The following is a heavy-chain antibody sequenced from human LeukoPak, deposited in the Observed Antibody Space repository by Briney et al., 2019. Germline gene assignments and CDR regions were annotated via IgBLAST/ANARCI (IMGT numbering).Heavy chain of an antibody. CDR2: IYYSGGT. CDR3: AKSGGYGLIDY. J-gene: IGHJ4*02. Sequence: SETLSLTCAVSGASISGSGYYLGWIRQPPGKGLEWIGNIYYSGGTYYNASLQSRVTISIDTSKNQFSLRLSSVTAADTAMYYCAKSGGYGLIDYWGQGILVTVSS. D-gene: IGHD1-26*01. V-gene: IGHV4-39*01. CDR1: GASISGSGYY.